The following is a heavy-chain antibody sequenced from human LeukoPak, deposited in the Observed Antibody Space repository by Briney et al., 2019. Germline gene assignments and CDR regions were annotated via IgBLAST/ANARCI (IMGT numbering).Heavy chain of an antibody. CDR3: AKIAKLVGATYFDY. Sequence: GGSLRLSCAASGFTFSSYSMNWVRQAPGKGLEWVPSISSSSSYIYYADSVKGRFTISRDNAKNSLYLQMNSLRAEDTAVYYCAKIAKLVGATYFDYWGQGTLVTVSS. V-gene: IGHV3-21*04. J-gene: IGHJ4*02. CDR2: ISSSSSYI. CDR1: GFTFSSYS. D-gene: IGHD1-26*01.